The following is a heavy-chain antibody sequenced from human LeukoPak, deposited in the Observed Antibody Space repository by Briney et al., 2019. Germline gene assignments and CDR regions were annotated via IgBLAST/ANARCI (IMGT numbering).Heavy chain of an antibody. D-gene: IGHD3-3*01. CDR1: GFTFSSYG. CDR2: ISYDGSNK. CDR3: AKDRGRFLEWLPPYYCDY. J-gene: IGHJ4*02. V-gene: IGHV3-30*18. Sequence: PGRSLRLSCEASGFTFSSYGMHWVRQAPGKGLEWVAVISYDGSNKYYADSVKGRFTISRDNSKNTLYLQMNSLRAEDTAVYYCAKDRGRFLEWLPPYYCDYWGQGTLVSVSS.